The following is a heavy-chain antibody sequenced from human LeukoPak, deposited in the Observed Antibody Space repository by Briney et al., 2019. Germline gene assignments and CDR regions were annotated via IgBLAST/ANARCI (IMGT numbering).Heavy chain of an antibody. CDR2: IYYTGTT. Sequence: PSETLSLTCTISGDSTNSYFWSWIRQPPGKGLEWIGYIYYTGTTNYNPSLKSRVTISVDTSKNQFSLKVSSVTAADTGVYYCASKSTDHGELRFDYWGQGTLVTVSS. CDR3: ASKSTDHGELRFDY. D-gene: IGHD4-17*01. J-gene: IGHJ4*02. V-gene: IGHV4-59*01. CDR1: GDSTNSYF.